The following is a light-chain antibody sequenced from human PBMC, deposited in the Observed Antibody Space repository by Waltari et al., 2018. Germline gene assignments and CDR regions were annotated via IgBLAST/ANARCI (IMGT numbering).Light chain of an antibody. Sequence: DIRMTQSPSILSASVGDRVTITCRASQTLSGWLAWYQQKPGKAPNLLIYKASTLQSGVPSRFSGSAYGTEFTLTISSLQPDDFATYYCQQYNPNTGLFTFGPGTKVEIE. CDR3: QQYNPNTGLFT. CDR1: QTLSGW. CDR2: KAS. V-gene: IGKV1-5*03. J-gene: IGKJ3*01.